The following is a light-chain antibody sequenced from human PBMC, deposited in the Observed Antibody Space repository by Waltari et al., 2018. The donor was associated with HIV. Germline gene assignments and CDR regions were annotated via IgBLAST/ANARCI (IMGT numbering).Light chain of an antibody. CDR3: QQYYTTPFT. Sequence: DIVMTQSPDSMAVSLGERATINCKSSQSVFDSSNNKNFLAWSQQKPGQPPKLLISWASTRESGVPGRFSGSGSGTDFTLTISSLQAEDVAVYYCQQYYTTPFTFGPGTKVDIK. J-gene: IGKJ3*01. V-gene: IGKV4-1*01. CDR2: WAS. CDR1: QSVFDSSNNKNF.